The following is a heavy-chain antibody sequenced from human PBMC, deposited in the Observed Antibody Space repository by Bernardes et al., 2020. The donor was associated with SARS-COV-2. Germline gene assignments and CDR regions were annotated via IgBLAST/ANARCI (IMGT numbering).Heavy chain of an antibody. V-gene: IGHV5-51*01. CDR2: IYPGDSDT. CDR1: GDSLTRYW. CDR3: ARHRTTYYYYGMDV. Sequence: GASLKTSSKGSGDSLTRYWIGWVRPIPGKGLEWLGIIYPGDSDTRYSPSFQGQVTISADKSISTAYLQWSSLKASDTAMYYCARHRTTYYYYGMDVWGQGTTVTVSS. D-gene: IGHD1-7*01. J-gene: IGHJ6*02.